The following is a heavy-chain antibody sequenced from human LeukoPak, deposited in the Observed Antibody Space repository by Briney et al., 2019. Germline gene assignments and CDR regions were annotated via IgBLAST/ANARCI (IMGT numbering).Heavy chain of an antibody. V-gene: IGHV3-30*02. CDR2: IRYDGSYE. CDR3: AKDGGLHLYYYYNYMDI. J-gene: IGHJ6*03. D-gene: IGHD5-24*01. Sequence: GGSLRLSCPASGFTFNSYGMHWVRQPPAKGLEWVAFIRYDGSYEYYADSVKGRFTISRDNSKTTLYLQMNSLRSEDTAVYYCAKDGGLHLYYYYNYMDIWGKGTTVTVSS. CDR1: GFTFNSYG.